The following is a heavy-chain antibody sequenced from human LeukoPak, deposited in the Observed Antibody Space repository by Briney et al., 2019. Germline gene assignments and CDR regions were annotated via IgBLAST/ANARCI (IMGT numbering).Heavy chain of an antibody. V-gene: IGHV3-23*01. Sequence: GRSLRLSCAASGFTFDNYAMHWVRQAPGKGLEWVSTIIDSGNSIYYADSAEGRFTISRDNSKNTLYLQMNSLRAGDTAVYYCAKDPIFSGSYGVFDYWGLGTLVTVSS. CDR1: GFTFDNYA. D-gene: IGHD1-26*01. J-gene: IGHJ4*02. CDR3: AKDPIFSGSYGVFDY. CDR2: IIDSGNSI.